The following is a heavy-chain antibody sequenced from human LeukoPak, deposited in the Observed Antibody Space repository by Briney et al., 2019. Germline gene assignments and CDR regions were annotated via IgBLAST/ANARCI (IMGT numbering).Heavy chain of an antibody. CDR2: ISSSSSYI. CDR1: GFTFSSYS. CDR3: ARVVAAHIDY. Sequence: GGSLRLSCAASGFTFSSYSMNWVRQAPGKGLEWVSSISSSSSYIYYADSVKGRFTISRDNAKNSLYLQMNSLRAEDTAEYYCARVVAAHIDYWGQGTLVTVSS. J-gene: IGHJ4*02. D-gene: IGHD6-6*01. V-gene: IGHV3-21*01.